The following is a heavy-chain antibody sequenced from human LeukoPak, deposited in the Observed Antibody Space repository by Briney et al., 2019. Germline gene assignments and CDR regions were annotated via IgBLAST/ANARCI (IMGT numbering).Heavy chain of an antibody. V-gene: IGHV4-38-2*01. CDR1: GYSISSGYY. CDR2: IYHSGST. J-gene: IGHJ3*02. Sequence: PSETLSLTCAVSGYSISSGYYWGWIRQPPGKGLEWIGSIYHSGSTYYNPSLKSRVTISVDTSKNQFSLKLSSVTAADTAVYYCAREGSGTDDAFDIWGQGTMVTLSS. D-gene: IGHD2-15*01. CDR3: AREGSGTDDAFDI.